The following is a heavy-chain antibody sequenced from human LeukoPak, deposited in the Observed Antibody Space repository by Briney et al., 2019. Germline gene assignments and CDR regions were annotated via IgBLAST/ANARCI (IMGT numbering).Heavy chain of an antibody. Sequence: PGGSLRLSCAASGFTFSSYGMHWVRQAPGKGLEWVAVISYDGSNKYYADSVKGRFTISRDNSKNTLYLQMNSLRAEDTAVYYCAREPPSGSYFTSRFDYWGQGTLVTVSS. V-gene: IGHV3-30*03. CDR3: AREPPSGSYFTSRFDY. J-gene: IGHJ4*02. D-gene: IGHD3-10*01. CDR1: GFTFSSYG. CDR2: ISYDGSNK.